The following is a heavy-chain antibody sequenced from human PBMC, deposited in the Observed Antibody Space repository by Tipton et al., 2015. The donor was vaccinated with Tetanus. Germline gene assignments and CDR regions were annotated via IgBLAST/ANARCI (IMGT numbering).Heavy chain of an antibody. J-gene: IGHJ5*01. D-gene: IGHD2/OR15-2a*01. Sequence: GLVKPSETLFLTCTVSRGPISSYYWSWIRQPAGKGLEWIGHISNGNPDYTPSLKNLVSLSADMSKNEFSLKLRSVTAADTGVYYWAREITEGYFRRVDSWGQGTLVAVSS. CDR3: AREITEGYFRRVDS. CDR2: ISNGNP. CDR1: RGPISSYY. V-gene: IGHV4-4*07.